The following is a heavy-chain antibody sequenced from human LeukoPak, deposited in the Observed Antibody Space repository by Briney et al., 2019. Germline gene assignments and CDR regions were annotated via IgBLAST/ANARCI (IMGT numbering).Heavy chain of an antibody. CDR2: ITGSGGNT. Sequence: PGGSLRLSCVASGFTFSNYAMSWVRQAPGKGLEWVSAITGSGGNTHYADSVKGRFTISRDNSKNTVFLQMNSLRAEDTAVYYCAKWGDYDVLTGYYVSDYWGQGTLVTVSS. J-gene: IGHJ4*02. V-gene: IGHV3-23*01. D-gene: IGHD3-9*01. CDR1: GFTFSNYA. CDR3: AKWGDYDVLTGYYVSDY.